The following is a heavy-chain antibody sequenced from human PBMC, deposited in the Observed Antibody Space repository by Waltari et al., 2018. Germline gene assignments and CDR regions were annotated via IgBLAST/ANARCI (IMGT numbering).Heavy chain of an antibody. CDR3: ADLGEAYYYYGMDV. CDR2: INPNSGGT. J-gene: IGHJ6*02. Sequence: QVQLVQSGAEVKKPGASVKVSCKAAGYTFTGHYMHWVRQAPGQGLEWMGRINPNSGGTNYAQKFQGRVTMTRDTSISTAYMELSRLRSDDTAVYYCADLGEAYYYYGMDVWGQGTTVTVSS. D-gene: IGHD3-16*01. V-gene: IGHV1-2*06. CDR1: GYTFTGHY.